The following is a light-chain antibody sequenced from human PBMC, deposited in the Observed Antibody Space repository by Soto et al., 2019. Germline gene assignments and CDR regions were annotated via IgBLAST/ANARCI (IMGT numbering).Light chain of an antibody. J-gene: IGLJ3*02. CDR1: SSDVGSYNY. Sequence: QSALTQPASVSGSAGESITISCTGTSSDVGSYNYVSWYQQHPGKAPKLMIYDVSNRPSGVSNRFSGSKSGNTASLTISGLQAEDEADYYCFSYTRSSTWVFCGGTKVTVL. V-gene: IGLV2-14*03. CDR3: FSYTRSSTWV. CDR2: DVS.